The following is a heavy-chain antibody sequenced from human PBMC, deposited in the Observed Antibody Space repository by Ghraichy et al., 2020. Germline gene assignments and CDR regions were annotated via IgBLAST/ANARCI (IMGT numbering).Heavy chain of an antibody. D-gene: IGHD6-13*01. V-gene: IGHV3-30*01. J-gene: IGHJ4*02. CDR1: GFTFSSYA. Sequence: GESLRLSCAASGFTFSSYAMHWVRQAPGRGLEWVAVISYDGSNKHYADSVKDRVTISRDNSKNTLYMQVNSLRAEDTAVYYCARDEDSSSWSYFFDYWGQGTLVTVSS. CDR2: ISYDGSNK. CDR3: ARDEDSSSWSYFFDY.